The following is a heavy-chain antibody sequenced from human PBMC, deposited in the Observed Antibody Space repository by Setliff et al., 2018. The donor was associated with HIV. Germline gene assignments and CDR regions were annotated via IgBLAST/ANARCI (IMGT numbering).Heavy chain of an antibody. D-gene: IGHD3-16*01. CDR3: ARGLSRQTYWGTRPLGLDY. V-gene: IGHV4-59*08. CDR2: IDYSGST. J-gene: IGHJ4*01. CDR1: GGSISEYY. Sequence: SETLSLTCTVSGGSISEYYWSWIRQPPGTVLEWIGYIDYSGSTNDNPALKSRITISLDTSKRQFSLTMTSVTAADTAVYYCARGLSRQTYWGTRPLGLDYWGQGSLVTVSS.